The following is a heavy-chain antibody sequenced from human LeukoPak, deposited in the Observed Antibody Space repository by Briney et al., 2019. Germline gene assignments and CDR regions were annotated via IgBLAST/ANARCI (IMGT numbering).Heavy chain of an antibody. J-gene: IGHJ4*02. CDR2: IYYSGST. CDR1: GGSISSHY. CDR3: ARERGGDSSGYIDY. Sequence: PSETLSLTCTVSGGSISSHYWSWLRQPPGKGLEWVGYIYYSGSTNYNPSLKSRVTISVDTSKNQFSLKLSSVTAADTAVYYCARERGGDSSGYIDYWGQGTLVTVSS. V-gene: IGHV4-59*11. D-gene: IGHD3-22*01.